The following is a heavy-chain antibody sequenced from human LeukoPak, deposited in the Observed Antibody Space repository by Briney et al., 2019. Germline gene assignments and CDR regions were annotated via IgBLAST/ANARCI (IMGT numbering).Heavy chain of an antibody. J-gene: IGHJ5*02. CDR3: ARAEDQGRYFDWLPGFDP. Sequence: SVKVSCKASGGTFSSYVINWVRQAPGQGLEWMGGILPIFGTAIYAQHFQGRLTITADESTNSAYMELNRLRSDDTAVYYCARAEDQGRYFDWLPGFDPWGQGTLVTVSS. CDR1: GGTFSSYV. D-gene: IGHD3-9*01. V-gene: IGHV1-69*13. CDR2: ILPIFGTA.